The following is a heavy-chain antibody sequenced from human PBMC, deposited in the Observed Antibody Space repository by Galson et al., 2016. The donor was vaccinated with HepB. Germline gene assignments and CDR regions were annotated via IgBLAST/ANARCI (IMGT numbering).Heavy chain of an antibody. J-gene: IGHJ6*02. V-gene: IGHV3-23*01. CDR1: GFTFSNYA. D-gene: IGHD1-26*01. Sequence: SLRLSCAASGFTFSNYAMSWVRQAPGKGLEWVSAISGSADHTYYADSVKGRFTISRDNSKNTLYLQMNSLRAEDTAVYYCARDSGKYGIDVWGQGTTVTVSS. CDR2: ISGSADHT. CDR3: ARDSGKYGIDV.